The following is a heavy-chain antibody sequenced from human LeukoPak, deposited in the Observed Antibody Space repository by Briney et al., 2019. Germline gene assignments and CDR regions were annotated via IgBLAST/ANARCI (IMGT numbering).Heavy chain of an antibody. CDR2: INWSGSST. V-gene: IGHV3-20*04. Sequence: PGGSLRLSCAASGFNFDDYGITWVRQAPGRGLEWVSGINWSGSSTNYADSVKGRFTISRDSAKNSLYLQMNGLRAEDTALYYCARAYYYDSRVYYYACSDYWAQGTRVTVSS. D-gene: IGHD3-22*01. CDR1: GFNFDDYG. CDR3: ARAYYYDSRVYYYACSDY. J-gene: IGHJ4*02.